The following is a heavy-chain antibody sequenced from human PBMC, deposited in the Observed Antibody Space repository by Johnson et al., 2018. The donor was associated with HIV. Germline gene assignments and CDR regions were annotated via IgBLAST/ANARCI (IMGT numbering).Heavy chain of an antibody. V-gene: IGHV3-30-3*01. CDR2: ISYDGSNK. J-gene: IGHJ3*02. Sequence: QVQLVESGGGVVQPGRSLRLSCVASGFTFSSYAMHWVRQAPGKGLEWVAVISYDGSNKYYADSVKGRFTISRDNSKNTLYLQMNSLRAEDTAVYYCARSMTTVTVAFDIWGQGTMVTVSS. CDR1: GFTFSSYA. CDR3: ARSMTTVTVAFDI. D-gene: IGHD4-17*01.